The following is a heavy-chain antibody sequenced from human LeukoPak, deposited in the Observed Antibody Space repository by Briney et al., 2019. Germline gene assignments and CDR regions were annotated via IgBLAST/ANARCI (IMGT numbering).Heavy chain of an antibody. Sequence: PGGSLRLSCAASGFTFSSYSMNWVRQAPGKGLEWVSSITGSSSYIYYADSVKGRFTTSRDNAKNSLYLQMNSLRAGDSAVYYCTRGNSGWYHNFDYWGQGTLVTVSS. CDR3: TRGNSGWYHNFDY. V-gene: IGHV3-21*01. CDR1: GFTFSSYS. J-gene: IGHJ4*02. CDR2: ITGSSSYI. D-gene: IGHD6-19*01.